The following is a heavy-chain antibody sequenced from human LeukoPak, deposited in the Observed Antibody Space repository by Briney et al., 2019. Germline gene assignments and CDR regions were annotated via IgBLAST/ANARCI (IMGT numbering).Heavy chain of an antibody. D-gene: IGHD3-22*01. CDR1: GFTFSSYA. Sequence: PGGSLRLSCAASGFTFSSYAMSWVRQAPGKGLEWVSLISGDGGSTYYADSVKGRFTISRDNSKNSLYLQMNSLRTEDTALYYCAKADSSGYYNCYYYYMDVWGKGTTVTVSS. J-gene: IGHJ6*03. CDR3: AKADSSGYYNCYYYYMDV. CDR2: ISGDGGST. V-gene: IGHV3-43*02.